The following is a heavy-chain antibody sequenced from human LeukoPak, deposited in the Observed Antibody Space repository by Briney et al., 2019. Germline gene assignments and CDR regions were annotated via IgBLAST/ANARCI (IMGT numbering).Heavy chain of an antibody. V-gene: IGHV3-30*02. CDR1: GFTVRSYG. D-gene: IGHD1-26*01. CDR3: AKTDVGAHNWFDP. CDR2: IGYEGNNK. J-gene: IGHJ5*02. Sequence: GGSLRLSCAVSGFTVRSYGMQWVRQAPGKGLEWVAYIGYEGNNKYYADSVKGRFNISRDNSKNTLYLQMNSLRPEDTAVYYCAKTDVGAHNWFDPWGQGTLVTVSS.